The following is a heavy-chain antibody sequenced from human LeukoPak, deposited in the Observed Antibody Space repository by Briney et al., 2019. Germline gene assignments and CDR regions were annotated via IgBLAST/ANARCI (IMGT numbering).Heavy chain of an antibody. CDR2: IYSGGST. V-gene: IGHV3-66*02. CDR1: GFTVSSNY. J-gene: IGHJ6*03. CDR3: AGGSYYYGSGRRYYYYYYYMDV. Sequence: GGSLRLSCAASGFTVSSNYMSWVRQAPGKGLEWVSVIYSGGSTYYADSVKGRFTISRDNSKNTLYLQMNSLRAEDTAVYYCAGGSYYYGSGRRYYYYYYYMDVWGEGTTVTVSS. D-gene: IGHD3-10*01.